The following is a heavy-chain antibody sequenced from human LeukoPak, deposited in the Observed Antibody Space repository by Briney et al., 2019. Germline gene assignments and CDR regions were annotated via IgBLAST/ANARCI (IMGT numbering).Heavy chain of an antibody. CDR3: ARDRGYYYDSRDYFDY. Sequence: GGSLRLSCAASGFTFRSYSMNWVRQAPGKGLDWVSSISSSSSYIYYADSVKGRFTISRGNAKNSLYLQMNSLRAEDTAVYYCARDRGYYYDSRDYFDYWGQGTLVTVSS. J-gene: IGHJ4*02. D-gene: IGHD3-22*01. CDR1: GFTFRSYS. V-gene: IGHV3-21*01. CDR2: ISSSSSYI.